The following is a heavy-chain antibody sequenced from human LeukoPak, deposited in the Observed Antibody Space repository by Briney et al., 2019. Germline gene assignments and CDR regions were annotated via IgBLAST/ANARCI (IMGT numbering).Heavy chain of an antibody. CDR3: ARGVLLWFGQGGNYYGMDV. CDR2: MNPNSGNT. Sequence: ASVKVSCKASGYTFTSYDINWVRQATGQGLEWMGWMNPNSGNTGYAQKFQGRVTMTRNTSISTAYMELSRLRSEHTAVYYCARGVLLWFGQGGNYYGMDVWGQGTTVTVSS. D-gene: IGHD3-10*01. V-gene: IGHV1-8*01. J-gene: IGHJ6*02. CDR1: GYTFTSYD.